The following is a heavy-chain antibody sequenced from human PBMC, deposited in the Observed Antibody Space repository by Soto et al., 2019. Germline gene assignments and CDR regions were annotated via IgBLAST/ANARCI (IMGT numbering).Heavy chain of an antibody. CDR1: GYTFTSYA. CDR2: INAANGNT. V-gene: IGHV1-3*05. J-gene: IGHJ4*02. Sequence: QVQLVQSGAEEKKPGASVKVSCKASGYTFTSYAMHWVRQAPGQRLEWMGWINAANGNTKYSQKFQGRVAITRDTAASTAYLELSSLRSEDRAVYYCARSIVVVTAVDYWGQGTLVTVSS. CDR3: ARSIVVVTAVDY. D-gene: IGHD2-21*02.